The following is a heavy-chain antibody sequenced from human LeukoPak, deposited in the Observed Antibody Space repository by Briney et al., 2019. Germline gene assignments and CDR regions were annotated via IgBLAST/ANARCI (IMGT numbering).Heavy chain of an antibody. CDR3: ARGVDSSGTIFDY. V-gene: IGHV1-18*04. CDR1: GYTFPSYY. CDR2: ISAYNGNT. D-gene: IGHD6-19*01. J-gene: IGHJ4*02. Sequence: EASVKVSCKASGYTFPSYYMHWVRQAAGQGLEWMGWISAYNGNTNYAQKLQGRVTMTTDTSTSTAYMELRSLRSDDTAVYYCARGVDSSGTIFDYWGQGTLVTVSP.